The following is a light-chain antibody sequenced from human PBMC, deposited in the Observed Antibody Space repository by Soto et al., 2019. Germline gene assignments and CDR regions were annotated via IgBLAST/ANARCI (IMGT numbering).Light chain of an antibody. V-gene: IGLV2-14*01. Sequence: QSALTQPASVSGSPGQSITISCTGTSSDVGGYNYVSWYQQYPGKAPTLIIYDVNNRPSGVSNRFSGSKSGNTACLAISGLQAEDEADYYCCSYTTSSTYVFGTGTKLTVL. J-gene: IGLJ1*01. CDR1: SSDVGGYNY. CDR2: DVN. CDR3: CSYTTSSTYV.